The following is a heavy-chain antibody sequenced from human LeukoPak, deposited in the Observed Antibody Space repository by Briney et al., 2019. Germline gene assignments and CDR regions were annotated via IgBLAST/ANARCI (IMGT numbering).Heavy chain of an antibody. D-gene: IGHD6-19*01. CDR3: AKGSFWTSVAGTGFDY. V-gene: IGHV3-23*01. CDR1: GFTFSSYA. CDR2: ISGSGGNT. J-gene: IGHJ4*02. Sequence: PGGSLRLSCAASGFTFSSYAMSWVRQAPGKGLEWLSTISGSGGNTYYADSEKGRFTISRDNSKNMLYLQMNSLRAEDTAVYYCAKGSFWTSVAGTGFDYWGQGTLVTVSS.